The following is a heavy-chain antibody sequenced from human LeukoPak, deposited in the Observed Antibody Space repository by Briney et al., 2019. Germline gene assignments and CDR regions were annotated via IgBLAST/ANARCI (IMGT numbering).Heavy chain of an antibody. D-gene: IGHD5-18*01. Sequence: SETLFLTCAVYGGSFSGYYWSWIRQPPGKGLEWIGEINHSGSTNYNPSLKSRVTISVDTSKNQFSLKLSSVTAADTAVYYCARGEYSYGYNYWGQGTLVTVSS. CDR2: INHSGST. CDR3: ARGEYSYGYNY. CDR1: GGSFSGYY. J-gene: IGHJ4*02. V-gene: IGHV4-34*01.